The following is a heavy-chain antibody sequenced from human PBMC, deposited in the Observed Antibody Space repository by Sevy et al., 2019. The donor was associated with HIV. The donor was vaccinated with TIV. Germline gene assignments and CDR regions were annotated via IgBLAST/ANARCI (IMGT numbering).Heavy chain of an antibody. CDR1: GFTFSDFY. D-gene: IGHD6-13*01. J-gene: IGHJ4*01. Sequence: GGSLRLSCAASGFTFSDFYMSWIRQAPGKGLEWISYISGGGRNIYYADSVKGRFTISRDNAKNSLYLQMNSLRAEDTAVYYCAREGILNPAGTSYWGQGTLVTFSS. CDR2: ISGGGRNI. CDR3: AREGILNPAGTSY. V-gene: IGHV3-11*01.